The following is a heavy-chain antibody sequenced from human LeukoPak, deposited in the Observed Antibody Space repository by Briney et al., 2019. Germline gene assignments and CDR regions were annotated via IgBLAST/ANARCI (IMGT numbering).Heavy chain of an antibody. CDR3: ARDFGEMPNY. Sequence: ASVKVSCKASGGTFSSYAISWVRQAPGQGLEWMGIIDPSGGSTSYAQNFQGGVTMTRDATTSTVYLELSSLRSEDTAVYYCARDFGEMPNYWGQGTLVTVSS. CDR2: IDPSGGST. D-gene: IGHD5-24*01. CDR1: GGTFSSYA. V-gene: IGHV1-46*01. J-gene: IGHJ4*02.